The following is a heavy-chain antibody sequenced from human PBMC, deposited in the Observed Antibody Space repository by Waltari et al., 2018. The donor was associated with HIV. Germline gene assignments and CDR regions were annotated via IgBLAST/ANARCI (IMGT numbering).Heavy chain of an antibody. D-gene: IGHD1-1*01. J-gene: IGHJ6*02. V-gene: IGHV4-34*02. CDR3: ARGPSLRAFRGNLYFNSSLDV. CDR1: GGSFSGFY. Sequence: QVQLQQWGAGQVQPSETLSLTCLLSGGSFSGFYWTWVRPSPGKGLEWVGEIDQSGASRFNPSLKRRITISMDTSRSHFALKLSPVSPADTAVYYCARGPSLRAFRGNLYFNSSLDVWGQGTTVTVSS. CDR2: IDQSGAS.